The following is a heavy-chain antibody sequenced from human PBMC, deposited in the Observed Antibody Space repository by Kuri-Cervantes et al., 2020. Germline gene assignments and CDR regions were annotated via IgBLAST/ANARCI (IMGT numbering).Heavy chain of an antibody. CDR3: ARDSLGYCSGGSCYPTGRYYYYYYMDV. Sequence: GESLKISCAASGFTFSSYWMSWVRQAPGKGLEWVANIKQDGSEKYYVDSVKGRFTISRDNAKNSLYLQMNSLRAEDMAVYYCARDSLGYCSGGSCYPTGRYYYYYYMDVWGKGTTVTVSS. CDR2: IKQDGSEK. V-gene: IGHV3-7*04. CDR1: GFTFSSYW. J-gene: IGHJ6*03. D-gene: IGHD2-15*01.